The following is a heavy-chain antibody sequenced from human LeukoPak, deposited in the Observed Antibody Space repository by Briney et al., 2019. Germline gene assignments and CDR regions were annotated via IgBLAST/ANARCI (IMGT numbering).Heavy chain of an antibody. J-gene: IGHJ4*02. Sequence: GGSLRLSCAASGFTFSNYAMSWVRQAPGEGLEWVSVISGSGGSTSYADSVKGRFTISRDNSKNTLYLQMNGLRDEDTAVYYCAKSSYYDASGYYREYYFDYWGQGTLVTVSS. CDR3: AKSSYYDASGYYREYYFDY. D-gene: IGHD3-22*01. V-gene: IGHV3-23*01. CDR1: GFTFSNYA. CDR2: ISGSGGST.